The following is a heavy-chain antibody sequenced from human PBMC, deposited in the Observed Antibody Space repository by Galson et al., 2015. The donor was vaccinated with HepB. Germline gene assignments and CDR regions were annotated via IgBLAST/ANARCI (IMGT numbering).Heavy chain of an antibody. Sequence: SLRLSCAASGFTFGNYAMSWVRQAPGKGLEWVSAISGSGGSTCYADSVKGRFTISRDNSKNTLYLQMNSLRAEDTAVYYCAKEPNYDFWSGYYGMDVWGQGTTVTVSS. V-gene: IGHV3-23*01. CDR1: GFTFGNYA. CDR2: ISGSGGST. J-gene: IGHJ6*02. D-gene: IGHD3-3*01. CDR3: AKEPNYDFWSGYYGMDV.